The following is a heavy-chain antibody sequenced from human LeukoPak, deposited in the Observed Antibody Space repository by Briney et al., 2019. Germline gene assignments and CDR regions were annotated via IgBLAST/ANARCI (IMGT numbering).Heavy chain of an antibody. Sequence: EASVTVSCKASGYTFTNYHVNWVRQATGQGLEWMGWMNPNNGDSGYAQKFQGRVTITRDTSISTSYVELRSLRSDDTAVYFCARTTSFTASGYDYWGQGTLVTVSS. V-gene: IGHV1-8*03. CDR1: GYTFTNYH. D-gene: IGHD6-25*01. J-gene: IGHJ4*02. CDR2: MNPNNGDS. CDR3: ARTTSFTASGYDY.